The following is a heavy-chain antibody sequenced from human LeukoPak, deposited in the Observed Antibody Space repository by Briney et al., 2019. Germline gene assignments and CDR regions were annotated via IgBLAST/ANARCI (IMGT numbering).Heavy chain of an antibody. CDR3: ARDYGGSSPFDY. D-gene: IGHD4-23*01. CDR1: GFTFSIHG. V-gene: IGHV3-23*01. CDR2: ITGSGGST. J-gene: IGHJ4*02. Sequence: GGTLRLPCAASGFTFSIHGMNWVRQGPGKGLEWVSGITGSGGSTYYADSVKGRFTISRDNAKNSLYLQMNSLRAEDTAVYYCARDYGGSSPFDYWGQGTLVTVSS.